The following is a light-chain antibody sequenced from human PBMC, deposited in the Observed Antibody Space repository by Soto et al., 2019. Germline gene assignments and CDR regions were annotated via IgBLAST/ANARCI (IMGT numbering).Light chain of an antibody. V-gene: IGKV1-27*01. CDR3: QKYNSAPRT. CDR2: AAS. J-gene: IGKJ1*01. CDR1: QGISNS. Sequence: DIQMTQSPSSLSASVGDRVTITCQASQGISNSLAWFQQKPGKVPKLLIYAASILQFGVPSRFSGSGSGTDFTLTISRLQPDDVATYYCQKYNSAPRTFGQGTKVEIK.